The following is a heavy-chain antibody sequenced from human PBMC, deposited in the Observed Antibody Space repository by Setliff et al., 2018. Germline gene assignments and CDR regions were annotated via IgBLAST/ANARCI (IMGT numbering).Heavy chain of an antibody. V-gene: IGHV3-33*08. J-gene: IGHJ4*02. Sequence: GGSLRLSCAASGFTFSSYGMHWVRQAPGKGLEWVAVIWDDGGNKYHADSVKGRSTISRDNSKNTLYLQMNSLRPEDTAVYYCARTCSGSGCYAGLESWGQGTPVTVSS. CDR3: ARTCSGSGCYAGLES. CDR1: GFTFSSYG. CDR2: IWDDGGNK. D-gene: IGHD2-15*01.